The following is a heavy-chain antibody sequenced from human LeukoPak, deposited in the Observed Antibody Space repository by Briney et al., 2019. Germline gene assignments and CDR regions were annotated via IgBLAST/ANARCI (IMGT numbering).Heavy chain of an antibody. J-gene: IGHJ4*02. Sequence: GGSLRLSCATAGFTFSSYAMSWVRQAPGKGLEWVSGLSNSGGSTYYADSVKGRFTISRDNSKNTLYLQMNSLRAEDTAVYYCAKDGIAGADNSHSDNWGQGTLVTVSS. D-gene: IGHD4-23*01. CDR1: GFTFSSYA. V-gene: IGHV3-23*01. CDR3: AKDGIAGADNSHSDN. CDR2: LSNSGGST.